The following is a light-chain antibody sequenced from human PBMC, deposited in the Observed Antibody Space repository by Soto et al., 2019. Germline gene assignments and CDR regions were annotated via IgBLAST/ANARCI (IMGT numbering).Light chain of an antibody. CDR2: DVS. Sequence: QSALTQPRSVSGSPGQSVTISCTGTSSDVGYYNYVSWYQQHPGKAPKLMIYDVSQRPSGVPDRFSGSKSGNTASLAISGLQAEDAAAYYCCSYAGAYIFLFGGGTKVTVL. CDR3: CSYAGAYIFL. J-gene: IGLJ2*01. CDR1: SSDVGYYNY. V-gene: IGLV2-11*01.